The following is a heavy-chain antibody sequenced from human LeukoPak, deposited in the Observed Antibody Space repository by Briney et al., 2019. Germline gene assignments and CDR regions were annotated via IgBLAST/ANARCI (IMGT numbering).Heavy chain of an antibody. CDR3: AENLQWLGPYYDY. CDR1: GFTFSSYA. D-gene: IGHD6-19*01. V-gene: IGHV3-23*01. CDR2: ISGSGDSR. J-gene: IGHJ4*02. Sequence: PGGSLRLSCAASGFTFSSYAMSWVRQAPGKGLEWVSAISGSGDSRVYADAVKGRFTISRDNSKNTLYVQMNSLRAEDTAVYFCAENLQWLGPYYDYWGQGTLVTVSS.